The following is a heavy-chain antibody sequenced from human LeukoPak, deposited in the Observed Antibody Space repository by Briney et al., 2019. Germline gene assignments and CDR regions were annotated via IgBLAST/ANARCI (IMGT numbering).Heavy chain of an antibody. J-gene: IGHJ4*02. D-gene: IGHD3-9*01. CDR3: AKWGDYDILTGYYVSDF. CDR2: ITGSGDST. CDR1: GFTFSSYA. V-gene: IGHV3-23*01. Sequence: GGSLRLSCAASGFTFSSYAMSWVRQAPGKGLEWVSAITGSGDSTYYADSVKGRFTISRDNSKNTLYVEMNTLRAEDTAVYYCAKWGDYDILTGYYVSDFWGQGTLVTVSS.